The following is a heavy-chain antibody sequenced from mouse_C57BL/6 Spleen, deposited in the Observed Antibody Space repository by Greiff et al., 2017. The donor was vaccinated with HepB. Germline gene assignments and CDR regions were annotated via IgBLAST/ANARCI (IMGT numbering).Heavy chain of an antibody. CDR3: ARGGNGNYDYAMDY. CDR2: INPYNGDT. CDR1: GYSFTGYF. J-gene: IGHJ4*01. Sequence: VQLQQSGPELVKPGDSVKISCKASGYSFTGYFMNWVMQSHGKSLEWIGRINPYNGDTFYNQKFKGKATLTVDKSSSTAHMELRSLTSEDSAVYYCARGGNGNYDYAMDYWGQGTSVTVSS. D-gene: IGHD2-1*01. V-gene: IGHV1-20*01.